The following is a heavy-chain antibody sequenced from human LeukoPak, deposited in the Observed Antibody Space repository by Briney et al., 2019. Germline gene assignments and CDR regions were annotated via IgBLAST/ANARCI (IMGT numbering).Heavy chain of an antibody. V-gene: IGHV3-30*02. CDR1: GFTFSSYG. D-gene: IGHD4-23*01. CDR2: IRYDGSNK. Sequence: GGSLRLSCAASGFTFSSYGMHWVRQAPGKGLEWVAFIRYDGSNKYYADSVKGRFTISRDNSKNTLYLQMNSLRAEDTAVYYCARDRYYGGNPYLFDYWGQGTLVTVSS. CDR3: ARDRYYGGNPYLFDY. J-gene: IGHJ4*02.